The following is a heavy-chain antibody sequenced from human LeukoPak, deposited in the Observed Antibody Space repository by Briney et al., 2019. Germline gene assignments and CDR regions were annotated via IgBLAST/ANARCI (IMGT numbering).Heavy chain of an antibody. V-gene: IGHV3-21*01. CDR2: ISSSSSYI. Sequence: GGSLRLSCAASGFTFSSYSMNWVRQAPGKGLEWVSSISSSSSYIYYADSVEGRFTISRDNSKNTLYLQMNSLRAEDTAVYYCAKGDFYYYYMDVWGEGTTVTVSS. CDR3: AKGDFYYYYMDV. CDR1: GFTFSSYS. J-gene: IGHJ6*03.